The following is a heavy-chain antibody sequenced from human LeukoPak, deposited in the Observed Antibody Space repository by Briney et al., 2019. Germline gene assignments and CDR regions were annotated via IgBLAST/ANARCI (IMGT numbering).Heavy chain of an antibody. Sequence: GGSLRLSCAAAGFTYSSYRMSWVRQAPGKGLEWVASIRQDGSEKYYVDSVKGRFTISRDNAKRSLYLQMNSLRAEDTAVYYCARETFYYGSGSSYNVELFDYWGQGTLVTVSS. J-gene: IGHJ4*02. CDR2: IRQDGSEK. V-gene: IGHV3-7*01. D-gene: IGHD3-10*01. CDR1: GFTYSSYR. CDR3: ARETFYYGSGSSYNVELFDY.